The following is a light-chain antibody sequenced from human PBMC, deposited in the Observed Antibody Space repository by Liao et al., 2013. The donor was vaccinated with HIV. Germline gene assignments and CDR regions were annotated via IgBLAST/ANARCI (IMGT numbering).Light chain of an antibody. V-gene: IGLV3-21*02. CDR1: ALPKQY. Sequence: SYELTQPPSVSVSPGQTARITCTGDALPKQYSYWHQQKPGQAPVLLIQYDSVRPSGIPDRFSASDSGATATLTIRRVEVGDEADYYCQVWDRGSDHPLFGGGTRLTVL. CDR3: QVWDRGSDHPL. CDR2: YDS. J-gene: IGLJ2*01.